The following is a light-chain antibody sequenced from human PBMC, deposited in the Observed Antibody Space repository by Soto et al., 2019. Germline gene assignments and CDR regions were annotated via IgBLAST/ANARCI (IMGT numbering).Light chain of an antibody. V-gene: IGLV2-14*01. CDR1: SSDVGGYHY. CDR2: EVS. CDR3: SSYTSSSTLV. Sequence: QSVLTQPASVSGSPGQSITISCTGTSSDVGGYHYVSWYQQHPGKAPKLMIYEVSNRSSGVSNRFSGSKSGNTASLTISGLQAEAEADYYCSSYTSSSTLVFGGGTKLTVL. J-gene: IGLJ2*01.